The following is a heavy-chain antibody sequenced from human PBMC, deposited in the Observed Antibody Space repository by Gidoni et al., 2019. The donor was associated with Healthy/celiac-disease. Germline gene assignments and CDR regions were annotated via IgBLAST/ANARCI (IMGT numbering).Heavy chain of an antibody. CDR2: IYYSGST. D-gene: IGHD2-15*01. J-gene: IGHJ4*02. Sequence: QVQLQESGPGLVKPSETLSLTCTVSGGSLSRYYWSWIRQPPGKGLEWIGYIYYSGSTNYNPSLKSRVTISVDTSKNQCSLKLSSVTAADTAVYYCARASASDQDCSGGSCYSFEDYWGQGTLVTVSS. CDR3: ARASASDQDCSGGSCYSFEDY. CDR1: GGSLSRYY. V-gene: IGHV4-59*01.